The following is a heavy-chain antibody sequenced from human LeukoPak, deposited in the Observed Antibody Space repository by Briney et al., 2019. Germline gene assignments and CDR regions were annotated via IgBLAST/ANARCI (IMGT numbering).Heavy chain of an antibody. Sequence: ASVKVSFKASGYTFTGYYMHWVRQAPGQGLEWMGWISTNSGAINDLQEFQGRITMTRDTSISTAYMELSSLRSDDTATSYCARFGEASLDYWGQGTLVTVSS. D-gene: IGHD3-10*01. CDR1: GYTFTGYY. V-gene: IGHV1-2*02. J-gene: IGHJ4*02. CDR2: ISTNSGAI. CDR3: ARFGEASLDY.